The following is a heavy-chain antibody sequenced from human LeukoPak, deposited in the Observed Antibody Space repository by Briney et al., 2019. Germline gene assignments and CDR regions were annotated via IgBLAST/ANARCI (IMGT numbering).Heavy chain of an antibody. CDR1: GGSISGYS. CDR3: ARDGYGMDV. J-gene: IGHJ6*02. V-gene: IGHV4-4*07. Sequence: SETLSLTCNVSGGSISGYSWSWIRQPAGKGLEWIGRMYTSGSANYNPSLESRVTMSVDTSKNQFSLKVNSVTAADTAVYYCARDGYGMDVWGQGTTVTVSS. CDR2: MYTSGSA.